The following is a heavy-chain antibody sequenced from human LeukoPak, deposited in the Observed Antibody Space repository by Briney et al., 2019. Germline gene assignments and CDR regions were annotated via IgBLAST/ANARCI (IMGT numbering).Heavy chain of an antibody. D-gene: IGHD2-2*01. V-gene: IGHV4-38-2*01. CDR1: GYSITSCYY. CDR3: ARSQLTYCNSTSCYGSTLFDP. Sequence: SETLSLTCAASGYSITSCYYRGWIRQPPGKGLEWIGSIYHSGTTYYNPSLKSRVSISVDTSKIQFSLRLSSVTAADTAMYYCARSQLTYCNSTSCYGSTLFDPWGQGTLVTVSS. CDR2: IYHSGTT. J-gene: IGHJ5*02.